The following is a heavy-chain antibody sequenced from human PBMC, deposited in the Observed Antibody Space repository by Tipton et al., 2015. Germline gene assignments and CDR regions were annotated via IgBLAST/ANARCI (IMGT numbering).Heavy chain of an antibody. CDR3: ARDRVASYAFDD. CDR1: GGSISSGGYY. V-gene: IGHV4-31*03. J-gene: IGHJ4*02. Sequence: TLSLTCTVSGGSISSGGYYWSWIRQHPGKGLEWIGYIYFSGSTYYNPSLKSRVTISLDTSKNEVYLNLGSVTAADTAVYYCARDRVASYAFDDWGQGTLVAVSS. D-gene: IGHD2-2*01. CDR2: IYFSGST.